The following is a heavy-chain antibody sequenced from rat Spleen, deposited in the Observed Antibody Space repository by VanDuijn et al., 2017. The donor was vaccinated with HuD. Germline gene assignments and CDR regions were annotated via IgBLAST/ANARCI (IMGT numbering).Heavy chain of an antibody. V-gene: IGHV5-22*01. D-gene: IGHD1-10*01. CDR2: ISYEGSST. CDR1: GFIXXDYY. J-gene: IGHJ4*01. CDR3: ARPNNYVYVMDA. Sequence: EVQLVESGGGLVQPGRSXKLSCAASGFIXXDYYXAWVXQAPKKGLEWVTSISYEGSSTYYGDSVKGRFTISRDNAKSTLYLQMNSLRSEDTATYYCARPNNYVYVMDAWGQGASVTVSS.